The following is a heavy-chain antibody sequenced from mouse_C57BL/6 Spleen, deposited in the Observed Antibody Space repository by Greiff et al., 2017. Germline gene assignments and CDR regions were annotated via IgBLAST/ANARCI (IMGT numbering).Heavy chain of an antibody. J-gene: IGHJ3*01. Sequence: EVQLQQSGTVLARPGASVKMSCKTSGYTFTSYWMHWVKQRPGQGLEWIGAIYPGNSDTSYNQKFKGKAKLTAVTSASTAYMELSSLTHENSAVYYCTRKDSYYSNYPFAYWGQGTLVTVSA. CDR2: IYPGNSDT. CDR3: TRKDSYYSNYPFAY. D-gene: IGHD2-5*01. CDR1: GYTFTSYW. V-gene: IGHV1-5*01.